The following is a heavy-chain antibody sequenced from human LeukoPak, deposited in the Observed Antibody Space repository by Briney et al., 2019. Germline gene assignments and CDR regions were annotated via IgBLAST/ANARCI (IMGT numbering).Heavy chain of an antibody. J-gene: IGHJ4*02. V-gene: IGHV4-59*11. D-gene: IGHD2-15*01. CDR2: IYYSGST. CDR3: ARVTGYVIEDNFDY. CDR1: GGSISSHY. Sequence: SETLSLTCTVSGGSISSHYWSWIRQPPGKGLEGIGYIYYSGSTNYNPSLKSRVTISVDTSKNQFSLKLRSVTAADTAVYYCARVTGYVIEDNFDYWGQGTLVTVSS.